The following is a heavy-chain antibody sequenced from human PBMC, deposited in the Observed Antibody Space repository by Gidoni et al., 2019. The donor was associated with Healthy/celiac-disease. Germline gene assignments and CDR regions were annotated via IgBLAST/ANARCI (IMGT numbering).Heavy chain of an antibody. D-gene: IGHD6-6*01. Sequence: QVQLQESGPGLVKPSQTPSLPCTVSGGSISSGDYYWSWIRQPPGKGLEWIGYIYYSGSTYYNPSLKSRVTISVDTSKNQFSLKLSSVTAADTAVYYCARARQLVRAFDIWGQGTMVTVSS. CDR1: GGSISSGDYY. CDR2: IYYSGST. J-gene: IGHJ3*02. CDR3: ARARQLVRAFDI. V-gene: IGHV4-30-4*01.